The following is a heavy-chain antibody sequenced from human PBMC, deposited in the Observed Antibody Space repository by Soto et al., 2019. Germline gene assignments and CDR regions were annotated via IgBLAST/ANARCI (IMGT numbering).Heavy chain of an antibody. CDR1: GFSFRTYG. V-gene: IGHV3-30*03. D-gene: IGHD1-1*01. Sequence: VRLVESGGGVVQPGTSLRLSCAASGFSFRTYGMHWVRQAPGKGLEWVALISYDGSSKYYADSVKGRLTISRDNSKNMLYLQLNSLRSEDTAVYYCAGGWNYFDYWGQGTLVTVSS. J-gene: IGHJ4*02. CDR2: ISYDGSSK. CDR3: AGGWNYFDY.